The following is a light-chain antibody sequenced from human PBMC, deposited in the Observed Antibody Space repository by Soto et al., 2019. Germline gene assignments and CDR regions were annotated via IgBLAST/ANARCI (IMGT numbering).Light chain of an antibody. CDR2: GAS. CDR1: QSVSSSY. J-gene: IGKJ5*01. Sequence: ENVFAQASGTLSLSPRERATLSWRASQSVSSSYLAWYQQKPGQAPRLLIYGASSRATGIPDRFSGSGSGTDFTLTISRLEPEDFAVYYCQQYGSSLITFGQGTRLEI. CDR3: QQYGSSLIT. V-gene: IGKV3-20*01.